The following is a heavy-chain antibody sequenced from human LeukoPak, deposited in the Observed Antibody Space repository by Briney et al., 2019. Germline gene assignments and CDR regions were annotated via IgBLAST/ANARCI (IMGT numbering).Heavy chain of an antibody. D-gene: IGHD4-17*01. CDR1: GFTFSSYT. CDR2: ISVNSDHK. CDR3: TRGSYGDYEY. Sequence: PGGSLRLSCAASGFTFSSYTMHWVRQAPGKGLEWVASISVNSDHKPYADSVKGRFTISRDNAKNSLYLQMNSLAVDDTAVYFCTRGSYGDYEYWGQGNLVIVSS. V-gene: IGHV3-21*01. J-gene: IGHJ4*02.